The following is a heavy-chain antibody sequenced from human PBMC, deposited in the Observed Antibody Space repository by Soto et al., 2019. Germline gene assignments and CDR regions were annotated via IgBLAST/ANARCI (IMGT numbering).Heavy chain of an antibody. CDR2: ISSSSSTI. CDR1: GFTFSSYS. CDR3: ARLPYGTGWYYLDY. J-gene: IGHJ4*02. D-gene: IGHD6-19*01. Sequence: GGSLRLSCAASGFTFSSYSMSWVRQAPGKGLEWVSYISSSSSTIYYADSVRGRFTISRDNAKNSLYLHMNSLRDEDTAVYYCARLPYGTGWYYLDYWGQGTLVTVSS. V-gene: IGHV3-48*02.